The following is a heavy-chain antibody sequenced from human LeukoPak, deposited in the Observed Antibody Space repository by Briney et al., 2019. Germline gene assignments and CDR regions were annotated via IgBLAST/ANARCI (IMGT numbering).Heavy chain of an antibody. D-gene: IGHD2-2*02. CDR2: ISAYNGNT. CDR1: GYTFTSYG. CDR3: VRDGGRAIGFPPYYFDY. V-gene: IGHV1-18*01. J-gene: IGHJ4*02. Sequence: VASVKVSCKASGYTFTSYGISWVRQAPAQGLEWMGWISAYNGNTNYAQKLHGRVTMTTDTSTSTAYMELRSLRSDDTAQYYVVRDGGRAIGFPPYYFDYWGQGTLVTVSS.